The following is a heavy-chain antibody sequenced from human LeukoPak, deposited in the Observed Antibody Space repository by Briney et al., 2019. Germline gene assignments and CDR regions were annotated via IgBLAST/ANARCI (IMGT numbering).Heavy chain of an antibody. CDR1: GFNFSS. CDR3: ARGYSSSWYLD. J-gene: IGHJ4*02. V-gene: IGHV3-21*01. D-gene: IGHD6-13*01. Sequence: GGSLRLSCAGSGFNFSSMSWVRQAPWKGLEFVSSISSSSSFIYYADSVKGRFTISRDNAKKSLSLQMNSLRADDTAVYYCARGYSSSWYLDWGQGTLVTVSS. CDR2: ISSSSSFI.